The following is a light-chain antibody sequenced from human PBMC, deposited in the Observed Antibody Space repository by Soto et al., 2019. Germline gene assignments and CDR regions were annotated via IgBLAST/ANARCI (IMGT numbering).Light chain of an antibody. CDR3: SSYAGSNNVV. CDR2: EVS. J-gene: IGLJ2*01. CDR1: SSDVGGYNY. Sequence: QSVLTQPPSASGSPGQSVTISCTGTSSDVGGYNYVSWYQQDPGKAPKLMIYEVSKRPSGVPDRFSGSKSDNTASLTVSGLQAEDEADYYCSSYAGSNNVVFGGGTKLTVL. V-gene: IGLV2-8*01.